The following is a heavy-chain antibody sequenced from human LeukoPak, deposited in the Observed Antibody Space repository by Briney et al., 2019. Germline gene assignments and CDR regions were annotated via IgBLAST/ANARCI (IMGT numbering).Heavy chain of an antibody. Sequence: SETLSLTCSVSGDSISSNYWSWIRQPPGKGLEWIGYINYSGSTNYNPSLKSRVTISSDTSKNQSSLRLSSVTAADAAVYECARHPPGGWVYDYWGQGTLVTVSS. CDR1: GDSISSNY. D-gene: IGHD2-8*01. J-gene: IGHJ4*02. V-gene: IGHV4-59*08. CDR3: ARHPPGGWVYDY. CDR2: INYSGST.